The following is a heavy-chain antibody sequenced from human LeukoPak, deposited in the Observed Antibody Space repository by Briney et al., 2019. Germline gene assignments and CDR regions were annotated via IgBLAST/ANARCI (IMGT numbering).Heavy chain of an antibody. D-gene: IGHD3-22*01. Sequence: PGGSLRLSCAASGFTFSSYSMNWVRQAPGKGLEWVSSISSSSSYIYYADSVKGRFTISRDNAKNSLYLQMNSLRAEDTAVNYCAAEYDSSGYFDYWGQGTLVTVSS. J-gene: IGHJ4*02. CDR3: AAEYDSSGYFDY. V-gene: IGHV3-21*01. CDR2: ISSSSSYI. CDR1: GFTFSSYS.